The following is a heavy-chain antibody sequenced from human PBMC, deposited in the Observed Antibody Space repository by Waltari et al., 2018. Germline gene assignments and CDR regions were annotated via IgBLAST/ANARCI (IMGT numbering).Heavy chain of an antibody. CDR2: FDPEDCET. D-gene: IGHD3-10*01. V-gene: IGHV1-24*01. CDR1: GYPLTELS. Sequence: QVQLVQSGAEVKKPGASVKVSCKVSGYPLTELSLHWVRQAPGRGLEWMGGFDPEDCETIYAQKFQVRVPMTEDTYTDTADMELSSLRYQDTAVYYCATDRRYYGSGSSYYFDYWGQGTLVTV. CDR3: ATDRRYYGSGSSYYFDY. J-gene: IGHJ4*02.